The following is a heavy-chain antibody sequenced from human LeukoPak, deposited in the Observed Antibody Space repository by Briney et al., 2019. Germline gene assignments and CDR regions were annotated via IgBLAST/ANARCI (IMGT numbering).Heavy chain of an antibody. D-gene: IGHD3-10*01. CDR2: IWYDGSNR. Sequence: GRSLRLSCAASGFTFSNYGMHWVRQAPGKGLEWVAVIWYDGSNRYYADSVKGRFTISRDNSKNTLYLQMNSLRAEDTAVYYCAGNYGPYYFDYWGQGTLVTVSS. CDR3: AGNYGPYYFDY. J-gene: IGHJ4*02. V-gene: IGHV3-33*01. CDR1: GFTFSNYG.